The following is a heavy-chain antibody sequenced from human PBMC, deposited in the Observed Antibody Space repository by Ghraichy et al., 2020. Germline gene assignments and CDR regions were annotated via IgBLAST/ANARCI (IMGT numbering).Heavy chain of an antibody. CDR3: ARALGLDCSGGSCYYYYYYGMDV. J-gene: IGHJ6*02. Sequence: ASVKVSCKASGYTFTGYYMHWVRQAPGQGLEWMGWINPNSGGTNYAQKFQGWVTMTRDTSISTAYMELSRLRSDDTAVYYCARALGLDCSGGSCYYYYYYGMDVWGQGTTVTVSS. V-gene: IGHV1-2*04. CDR1: GYTFTGYY. D-gene: IGHD2-15*01. CDR2: INPNSGGT.